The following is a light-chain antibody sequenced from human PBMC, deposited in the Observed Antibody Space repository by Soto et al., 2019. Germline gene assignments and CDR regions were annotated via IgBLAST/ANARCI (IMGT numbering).Light chain of an antibody. Sequence: QLVLTQPPSVSGAPGQRVTISCTGSSSNIGAGYDVHWYQQLPGTAPKLLIYGNSNRPSGVPDRFSGSKSGTSASLAITGLQAEDEADDYCQSYDSSLGVFGTGTKLTVL. CDR1: SSNIGAGYD. J-gene: IGLJ1*01. V-gene: IGLV1-40*01. CDR2: GNS. CDR3: QSYDSSLGV.